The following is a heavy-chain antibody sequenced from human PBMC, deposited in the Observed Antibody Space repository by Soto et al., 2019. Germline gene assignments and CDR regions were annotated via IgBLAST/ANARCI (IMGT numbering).Heavy chain of an antibody. CDR1: GYTFTSYY. Sequence: ASVKVSCKASGYTFTSYYMHWVRQAPGQGLEWMGIINPSGGSTSYAQKFQGRVTMTRDTSTSTVYMELSSLRSEDTAVYYCARGARMIAAAGTSPFDPWGQGTLVTVSS. CDR3: ARGARMIAAAGTSPFDP. V-gene: IGHV1-46*03. J-gene: IGHJ5*02. D-gene: IGHD6-13*01. CDR2: INPSGGST.